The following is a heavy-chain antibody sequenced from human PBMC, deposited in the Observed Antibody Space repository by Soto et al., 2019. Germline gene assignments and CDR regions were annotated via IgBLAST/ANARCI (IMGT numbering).Heavy chain of an antibody. V-gene: IGHV3-23*01. D-gene: IGHD6-13*01. CDR1: GFTFSSYA. CDR2: ISGSGGST. J-gene: IGHJ4*02. Sequence: GSLRLSCAASGFTFSSYAMSWVRPAPGKGLEWVSAISGSGGSTYYTDSVKGRFTISRDNAKKTVYLQMSSLRVEDTALYYSVRPYYSSSWFPFDRWGQGTLVTVSS. CDR3: VRPYYSSSWFPFDR.